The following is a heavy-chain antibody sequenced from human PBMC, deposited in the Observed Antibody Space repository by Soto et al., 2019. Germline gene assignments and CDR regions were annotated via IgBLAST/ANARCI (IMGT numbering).Heavy chain of an antibody. Sequence: QVQLVQSGAEVRQPASSVKVSCKTSGGTFSSYAISWVRQAPGQGLEWMGGIVPIVDTSTYAQKFQGRVTITADESTSTAYMALSSLGSDDTAIYYCVRVVAIPGYPDNWGEGTLVTVSS. CDR2: IVPIVDTS. J-gene: IGHJ4*02. V-gene: IGHV1-69*12. CDR3: VRVVAIPGYPDN. D-gene: IGHD5-12*01. CDR1: GGTFSSYA.